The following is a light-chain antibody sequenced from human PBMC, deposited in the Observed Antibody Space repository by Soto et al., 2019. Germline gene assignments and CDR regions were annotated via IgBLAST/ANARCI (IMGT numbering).Light chain of an antibody. V-gene: IGLV3-21*02. CDR2: DDQ. J-gene: IGLJ1*01. Sequence: SYELTQPPSVSVSPGQTASITCGGDNIGTKSVHWYQQRPGQAPVLVVYDDQKRPSGIPERFSGSNSGNTATLTISSVETGDEADYYCQVCERFSDHNFVFGDGTKLTVL. CDR3: QVCERFSDHNFV. CDR1: NIGTKS.